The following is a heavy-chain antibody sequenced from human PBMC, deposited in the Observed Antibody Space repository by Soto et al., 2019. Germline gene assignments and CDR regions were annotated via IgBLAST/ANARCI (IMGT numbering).Heavy chain of an antibody. CDR3: ARGEVYDFWSGYFWFDP. Sequence: SETLSLTCTVSGGSISSYYWSWIRQPPGKGLEWIGYIYYSGSTNYNPSLKSRVTISVDTSKNQFSLKLSSVTAADTAVYYCARGEVYDFWSGYFWFDPWGQGTLVTVSS. CDR1: GGSISSYY. J-gene: IGHJ5*02. D-gene: IGHD3-3*01. CDR2: IYYSGST. V-gene: IGHV4-59*01.